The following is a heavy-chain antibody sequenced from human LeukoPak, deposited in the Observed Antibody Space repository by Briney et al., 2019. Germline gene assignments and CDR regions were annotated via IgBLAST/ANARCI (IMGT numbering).Heavy chain of an antibody. V-gene: IGHV3-23*01. J-gene: IGHJ4*02. CDR2: ISGSGGST. CDR3: AKEIPSSSWYKRGSFDY. D-gene: IGHD6-13*01. CDR1: GFTLSSYA. Sequence: QSGGSLRLSCAASGFTLSSYAMSWVRQAPGKGLEWVSAISGSGGSTYYADSVKGRFTISRDNSKNTLYLQMNSLRAEDTAVYYCAKEIPSSSWYKRGSFDYWGQGTLVTVSS.